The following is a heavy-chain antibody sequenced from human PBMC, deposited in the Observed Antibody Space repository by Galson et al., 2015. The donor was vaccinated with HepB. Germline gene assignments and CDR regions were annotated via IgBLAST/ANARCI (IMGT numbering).Heavy chain of an antibody. CDR2: VSGQSGDT. V-gene: IGHV1-18*04. D-gene: IGHD3-9*01. Sequence: SVKVSCKDSNHNLMTYGINWVRQAPGQGLEWMGWVSGQSGDTNSAKKFQDRIMMTTDTSTSIAYLELRSLRYDDTAVYYCAKDTYYDILMPHYNGMDVWGQGTTVIVSS. CDR3: AKDTYYDILMPHYNGMDV. CDR1: NHNLMTYG. J-gene: IGHJ6*02.